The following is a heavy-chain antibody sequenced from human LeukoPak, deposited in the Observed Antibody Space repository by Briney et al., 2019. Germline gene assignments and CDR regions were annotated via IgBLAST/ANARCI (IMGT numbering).Heavy chain of an antibody. CDR3: AKTAMIKVIATSYPKGLNY. Sequence: PGGSLRLSCAASGFRFSNNAMNCVRQAPGKGLESVSAISGSGDTTYYADPVKGRFTISRDNSRKTVYLHMSRLRADDTALYYCAKTAMIKVIATSYPKGLNYWGQGALVTVSS. V-gene: IGHV3-23*01. CDR2: ISGSGDTT. D-gene: IGHD2-21*01. CDR1: GFRFSNNA. J-gene: IGHJ4*02.